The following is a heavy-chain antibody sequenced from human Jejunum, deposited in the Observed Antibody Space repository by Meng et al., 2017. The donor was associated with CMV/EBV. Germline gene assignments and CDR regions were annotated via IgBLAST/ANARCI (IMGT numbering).Heavy chain of an antibody. D-gene: IGHD3-16*01. V-gene: IGHV4-59*01. CDR2: VSYSGTS. CDR1: GDSFMYYY. Sequence: TVSGDSFMYYYWSWIRQSPEKGLEWIGYVSYSGTSYYNPSLKSRVTVSLDMSKSQFSLTLTSVTAADTAVYFCARDQGGLGKYFDYWGQGSLVTVSS. J-gene: IGHJ4*02. CDR3: ARDQGGLGKYFDY.